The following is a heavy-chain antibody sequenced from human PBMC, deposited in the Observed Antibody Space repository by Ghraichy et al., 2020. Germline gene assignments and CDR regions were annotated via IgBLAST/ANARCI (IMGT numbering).Heavy chain of an antibody. V-gene: IGHV4-39*01. CDR3: ARLPITNDGFDI. D-gene: IGHD1-20*01. CDR1: GASISNSSYY. Sequence: SETLSLTCTVSGASISNSSYYWGWMRQPPEKGLEWLGNIYYSGSTYYNPSLKSRLIISVDTAKNQFSLKLSSVTAADTAFYHCARLPITNDGFDIWGQGTMVTVSS. J-gene: IGHJ3*02. CDR2: IYYSGST.